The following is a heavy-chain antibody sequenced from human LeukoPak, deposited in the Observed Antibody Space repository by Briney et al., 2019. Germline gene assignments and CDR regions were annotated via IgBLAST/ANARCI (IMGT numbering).Heavy chain of an antibody. CDR3: AKITAAVAGAMDY. CDR1: GFTFSSYA. D-gene: IGHD6-19*01. J-gene: IGHJ4*02. V-gene: IGHV3-23*01. CDR2: ISDSGGAT. Sequence: RTGGSLRLSCAGSGFTFSSYAMGWVRQAPGKGLEWVSAISDSGGATYYADSVKGRFTISRDNSKNTLHLQMNSLRAEDAAVYFCAKITAAVAGAMDYWGQGTLVTVSS.